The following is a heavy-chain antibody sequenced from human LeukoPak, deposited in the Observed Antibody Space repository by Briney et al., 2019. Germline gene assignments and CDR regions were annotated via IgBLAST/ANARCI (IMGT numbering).Heavy chain of an antibody. CDR3: ARAVGVLRYFDWLLDHNFDY. CDR2: VSYDGSDQ. CDR1: GFTFNTYT. V-gene: IGHV3-30-3*01. J-gene: IGHJ4*02. D-gene: IGHD3-9*01. Sequence: PGGSLRLSCAASGFTFNTYTMHWVRQAPGKGLQWVAVVSYDGSDQIYTDSVKGRFTISRDNAKNSLYLQMNSLRAEDTAVYYCARAVGVLRYFDWLLDHNFDYWGQGTLVTVSS.